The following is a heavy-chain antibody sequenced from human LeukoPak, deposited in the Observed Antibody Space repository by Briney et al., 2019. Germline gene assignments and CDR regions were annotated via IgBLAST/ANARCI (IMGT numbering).Heavy chain of an antibody. J-gene: IGHJ4*02. V-gene: IGHV1-69*10. D-gene: IGHD2-2*01. CDR3: ARGPGVVPAAAVDY. Sequence: VRVSCKASGYSFTNFGISWVRQAPGQGLEWMGRIIPILGIANYAQKFQGRVTITADKSTSTVYMELSSLRSEDTAVYYCARGPGVVPAAAVDYWGQGTLVT. CDR1: GYSFTNFG. CDR2: IIPILGIA.